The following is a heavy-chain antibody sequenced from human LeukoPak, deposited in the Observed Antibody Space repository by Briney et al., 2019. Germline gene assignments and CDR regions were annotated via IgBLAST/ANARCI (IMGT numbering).Heavy chain of an antibody. V-gene: IGHV3-64*01. D-gene: IGHD2-2*01. CDR3: ASGGYCSSTSCTQGMDV. CDR2: ISSNGGST. Sequence: GGSLILSCAASGFTFSSYAMHWVRQAPGKGLEYVSAISSNGGSTYYANSVKGRFTISRDNSKNTLYLQMGSLRAEDMAVYYCASGGYCSSTSCTQGMDVWGQGTTVTVSS. CDR1: GFTFSSYA. J-gene: IGHJ6*02.